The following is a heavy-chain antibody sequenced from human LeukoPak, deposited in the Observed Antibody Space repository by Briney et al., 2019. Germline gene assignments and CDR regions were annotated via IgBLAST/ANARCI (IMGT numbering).Heavy chain of an antibody. CDR1: GGTFSSYA. J-gene: IGHJ4*02. CDR3: ATAPAATVTFRRGSYFDY. D-gene: IGHD4-17*01. V-gene: IGHV1-69*01. Sequence: GSSVKVSCKASGGTFSSYAISWVRQAPGQGLEWIGGIIPIFGTANYAQKFQGRVTITADESTSTAYMELSSLRSEDTAVYYCATAPAATVTFRRGSYFDYWGQGTLVTVSS. CDR2: IIPIFGTA.